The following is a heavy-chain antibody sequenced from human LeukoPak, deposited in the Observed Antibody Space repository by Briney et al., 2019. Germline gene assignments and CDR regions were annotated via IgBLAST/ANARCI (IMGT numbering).Heavy chain of an antibody. CDR2: INPSGGST. V-gene: IGHV1-46*01. Sequence: ASVKVSCNASGYTFTSYYMHWVRQAPGHGLEWMGIINPSGGSTSYAQKFQGRVTMTRDTSTSTDYMELSSLSAEDTAVYDGVGGAARVFDYGGQGTLVTVS. CDR3: VGGAARVFDY. CDR1: GYTFTSYY. D-gene: IGHD6-6*01. J-gene: IGHJ4*02.